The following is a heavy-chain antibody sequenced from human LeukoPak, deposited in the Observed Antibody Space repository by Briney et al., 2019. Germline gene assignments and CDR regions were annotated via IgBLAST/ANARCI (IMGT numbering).Heavy chain of an antibody. D-gene: IGHD3-3*01. CDR3: AKNIGDYDFWTGFYGSDY. CDR2: NSGSGGSP. J-gene: IGHJ4*02. CDR1: GFSLSRHA. Sequence: GGSLRLSCVASGFSLSRHAMSWVRQAPGKGLEWVSVNSGSGGSPYYADSVKGRFTNSRDNSKNTLYLQMNSLRAEDTAVYYCAKNIGDYDFWTGFYGSDYWGQGALVTVSS. V-gene: IGHV3-23*01.